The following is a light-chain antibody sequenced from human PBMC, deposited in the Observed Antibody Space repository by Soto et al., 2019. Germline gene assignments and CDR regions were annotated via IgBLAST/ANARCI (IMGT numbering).Light chain of an antibody. V-gene: IGLV1-44*01. CDR1: SYNLGSNN. CDR3: ATWDDCLYGWV. CDR2: NYD. J-gene: IGLJ3*02. Sequence: QSVLTQPPSASGTPGQRVTISCSGSSYNLGSNNVNWYQQLPGTAPKLLIYNYDQRPSGVPDRFSGSKSVTSASLTIGGLQSEDEADYYCATWDDCLYGWVFGGGTKLTVL.